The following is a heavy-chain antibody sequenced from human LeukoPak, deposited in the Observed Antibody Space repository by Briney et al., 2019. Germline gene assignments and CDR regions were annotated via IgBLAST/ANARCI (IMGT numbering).Heavy chain of an antibody. D-gene: IGHD5-18*01. CDR3: ARPVRRGYSFSSAFDI. V-gene: IGHV4-34*01. Sequence: SETLSLTCAVYGGSFSGYYWSWIRQPPGKGLEWIGEINHSGSTNYNPSLKSRVTISVDTSKNQFSLKLSSVTAADTAVYYCARPVRRGYSFSSAFDIWGQGTMVTVSS. CDR2: INHSGST. CDR1: GGSFSGYY. J-gene: IGHJ3*02.